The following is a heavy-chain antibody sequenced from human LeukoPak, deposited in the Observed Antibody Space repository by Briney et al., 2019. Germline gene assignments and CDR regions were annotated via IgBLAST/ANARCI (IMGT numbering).Heavy chain of an antibody. CDR2: LYYSGST. V-gene: IGHV4-39*07. Sequence: SETLSLTCTVSGGSISSSSYYWGWIRQPPGKGLEWIGSLYYSGSTYYNPSLKSRVTISVDTSKNQLSLKLSSVTAADAAVYYCARAPYSLIQLSLVGGVFDIWGQGTMVTVSS. J-gene: IGHJ3*02. D-gene: IGHD5-18*01. CDR1: GGSISSSSYY. CDR3: ARAPYSLIQLSLVGGVFDI.